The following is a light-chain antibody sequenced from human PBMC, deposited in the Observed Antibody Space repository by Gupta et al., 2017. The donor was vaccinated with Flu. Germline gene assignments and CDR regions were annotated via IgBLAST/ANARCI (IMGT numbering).Light chain of an antibody. CDR1: SSDVGGYNY. CDR3: SSYTSSSKV. J-gene: IGLJ3*02. V-gene: IGLV2-14*01. CDR2: EVS. Sequence: SSLTQPAPGSRSPGQSITISCTGTSSDVGGYNYVSWYQQHPGKAPKLMIYEVSKRPSGVSNRFSGSKSGNTASLTISGLQAEDEADYYCSSYTSSSKVFGGGTKLTVL.